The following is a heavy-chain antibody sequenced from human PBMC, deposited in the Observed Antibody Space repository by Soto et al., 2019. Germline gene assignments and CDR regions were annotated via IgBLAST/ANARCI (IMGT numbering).Heavy chain of an antibody. Sequence: QVQLQASGSGLVKPSQTLVLPCTVSGDSISRDGSSWRWLRQPPGKGLEWIGYIYHSGATYYNPSLKSRVTTSVDKSKNQFSLSLASGTSADTAVYYCAREMSYYFDSWGHGTLVTVSS. CDR1: GDSISRDGSS. CDR3: AREMSYYFDS. CDR2: IYHSGAT. V-gene: IGHV4-30-2*01. J-gene: IGHJ4*01.